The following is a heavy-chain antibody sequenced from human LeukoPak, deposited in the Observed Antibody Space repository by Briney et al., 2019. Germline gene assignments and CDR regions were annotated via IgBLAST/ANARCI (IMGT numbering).Heavy chain of an antibody. V-gene: IGHV4-61*01. Sequence: PSETLSLTCTVSGGSVSSGSYYWSWLRQPPGKGLEWIGYIYYSGSTNYNPSLKSRVTISVDTSKNQFSLKLSSVTAVDTAVYYCAREGRITMVRGVIGVWGQGTTVTVSS. J-gene: IGHJ6*02. CDR3: AREGRITMVRGVIGV. CDR1: GGSVSSGSYY. D-gene: IGHD3-10*01. CDR2: IYYSGST.